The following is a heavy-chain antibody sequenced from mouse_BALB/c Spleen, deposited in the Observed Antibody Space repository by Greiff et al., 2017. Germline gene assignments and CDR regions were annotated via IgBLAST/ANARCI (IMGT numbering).Heavy chain of an antibody. V-gene: IGHV5-6-5*01. CDR3: ARGITTATSIFDY. Sequence: EVKLEESGGGLVKPGGSLKLSCAASGFTFSSYAMSWVRQTPEKRLEWVASISSGGSTYYPDSVKGRFTISRDNARNILYLQMSSLRSEDTAMYYCARGITTATSIFDYWGQGTTLTVSS. CDR1: GFTFSSYA. CDR2: ISSGGST. J-gene: IGHJ2*01. D-gene: IGHD1-2*01.